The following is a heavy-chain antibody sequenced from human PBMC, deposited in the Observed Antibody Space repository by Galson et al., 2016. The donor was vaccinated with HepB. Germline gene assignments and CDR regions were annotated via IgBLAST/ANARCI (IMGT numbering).Heavy chain of an antibody. CDR1: GFSLSTTRMG. D-gene: IGHD3-16*01. CDR2: IYQNDEE. J-gene: IGHJ4*02. V-gene: IGHV2-5*01. CDR3: AHRQQTLGENDNNNYAFDY. Sequence: PALVKPTQTLTLTCTFSGFSLSTTRMGVGWIRQSPGKALEWLAVIYQNDEEHYSPSLKSRLTITKDTSKNQVVLTMTNRDPVDTATYYCAHRQQTLGENDNNNYAFDYWGQGILVTVSS.